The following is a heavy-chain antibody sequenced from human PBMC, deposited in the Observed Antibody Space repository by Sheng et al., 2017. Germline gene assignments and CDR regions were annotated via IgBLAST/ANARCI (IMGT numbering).Heavy chain of an antibody. Sequence: QVQLVQSGPEVKKPGSSVRVSCKASGGTFNNYAISWVRQAPGQGLEWMGGIIPAFGTAEYAQRFQGRVTITADESTSTAYMELSGLGSEDTSIFYCARASCSGGTCYSRFAYWG. CDR1: GGTFNNYA. D-gene: IGHD2-15*01. J-gene: IGHJ4*01. CDR3: ARASCSGGTCYSRFAY. V-gene: IGHV1-69*01. CDR2: IIPAFGTA.